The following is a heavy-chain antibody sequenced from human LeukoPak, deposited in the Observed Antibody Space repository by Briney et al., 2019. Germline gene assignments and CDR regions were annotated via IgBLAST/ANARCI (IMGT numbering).Heavy chain of an antibody. D-gene: IGHD3-22*01. CDR1: GGSISSGSYY. J-gene: IGHJ1*01. Sequence: SETLSLTCTVSGGSISSGSYYWSWIRQPAGKGLEWIGRIYTSGSTYYNPSLKSRVTISVDTSKNQFSLKLSSVTAADTAVYYCAREWHYYDSSGYFSQHWGQGTLVTVSS. CDR3: AREWHYYDSSGYFSQH. CDR2: IYTSGST. V-gene: IGHV4-61*02.